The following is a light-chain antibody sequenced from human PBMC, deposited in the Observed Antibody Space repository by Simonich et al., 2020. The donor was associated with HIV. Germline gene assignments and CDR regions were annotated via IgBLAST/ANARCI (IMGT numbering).Light chain of an antibody. Sequence: DIQMTQSPSTLSASVGDRVTITCRASPSINTWFAWYQQKPGKAPKLLNYKASDLESGVPSRFSGSGAGTDCTLTISSLQPDEFATYYCQQYNSYSLTFGGGTKVEIK. CDR2: KAS. J-gene: IGKJ4*01. CDR3: QQYNSYSLT. V-gene: IGKV1-5*03. CDR1: PSINTW.